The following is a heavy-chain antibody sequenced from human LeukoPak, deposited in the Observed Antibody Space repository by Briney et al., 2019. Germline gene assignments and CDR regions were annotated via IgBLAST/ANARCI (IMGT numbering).Heavy chain of an antibody. J-gene: IGHJ3*02. Sequence: GSLRLSCAASGFTFSSYAMSWVRQAPGKGLEWVSAISVSGGSTYYADSVKGRFTISRDNSKNTLYLQMSSLRAKDTAVYYCAKAIVVVTLSDAFDIWGQGTMVTVSS. CDR1: GFTFSSYA. D-gene: IGHD3-22*01. CDR2: ISVSGGST. CDR3: AKAIVVVTLSDAFDI. V-gene: IGHV3-23*01.